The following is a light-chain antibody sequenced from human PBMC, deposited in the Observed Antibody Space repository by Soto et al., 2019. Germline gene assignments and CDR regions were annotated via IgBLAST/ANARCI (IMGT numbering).Light chain of an antibody. J-gene: IGKJ1*01. V-gene: IGKV2-28*01. Sequence: EIVVTQSPLSLPVTPGEPASISCRSSQSLLHSNGHNYLEWYLQKPGQSPQLLIYLGSNRASGVPDRCSGSGSGTDFTLKISRVEAEDVGVYYCMQALQSWTFGQGTKVEIK. CDR1: QSLLHSNGHNY. CDR3: MQALQSWT. CDR2: LGS.